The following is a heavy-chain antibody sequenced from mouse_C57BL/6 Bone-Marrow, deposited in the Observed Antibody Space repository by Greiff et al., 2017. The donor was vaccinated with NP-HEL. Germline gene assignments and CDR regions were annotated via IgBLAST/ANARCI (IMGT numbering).Heavy chain of an antibody. Sequence: VQLQQSVAELVRPGASVKLSCTASGFNIKNTYMHWVKQRPEQGLEWIGRIDPANGNTKYDPKFPGKATITADKSSNPAYMPLSSLTAEDTAICYGARPYYYGIAYWGPGTLVTVSA. CDR3: ARPYYYGIAY. J-gene: IGHJ3*01. D-gene: IGHD1-1*01. CDR2: IDPANGNT. V-gene: IGHV14-3*01. CDR1: GFNIKNTY.